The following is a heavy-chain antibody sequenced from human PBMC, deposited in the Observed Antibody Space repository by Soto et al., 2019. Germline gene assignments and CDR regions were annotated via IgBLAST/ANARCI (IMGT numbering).Heavy chain of an antibody. CDR3: VRDHHDFSSDYHYYHMDV. J-gene: IGHJ6*03. CDR1: GYTLSKYG. CDR2: SSTYNGNT. Sequence: QAPLVQSGAEMKKPGASVKVSCKASGYTLSKYGISWVRQAPGQGLEWMGWSSTYNGNTKYAKKFQGRVTMTTDTSTSTAYMELRSLRSDDTAVYYCVRDHHDFSSDYHYYHMDVWGKGTTVTVSS. V-gene: IGHV1-18*01. D-gene: IGHD3-3*01.